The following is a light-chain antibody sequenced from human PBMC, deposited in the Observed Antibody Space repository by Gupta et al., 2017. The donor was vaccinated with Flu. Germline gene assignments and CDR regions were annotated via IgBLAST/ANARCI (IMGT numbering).Light chain of an antibody. J-gene: IGKJ1*01. CDR3: MEALQTWT. Sequence: ISCRSSQSLLQSNRYNYLDWYLQKAGQSPQLLIYLGSNRASGVPDRFSGSGSGTDFTLKISRVEAEDVGVYYCMEALQTWTFGQGTKVEIK. V-gene: IGKV2-28*01. CDR2: LGS. CDR1: QSLLQSNRYNY.